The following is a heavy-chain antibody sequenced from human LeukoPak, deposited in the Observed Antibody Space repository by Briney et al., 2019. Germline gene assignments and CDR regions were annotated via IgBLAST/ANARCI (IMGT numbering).Heavy chain of an antibody. CDR1: GGSISSYY. D-gene: IGHD6-13*01. CDR2: IYTSGST. CDR3: ARGVSRYSSSWRPGPHWFDP. J-gene: IGHJ5*02. Sequence: SETLSLTCTVSGGSISSYYWSWIRQPAGKGLEWIGRIYTSGSTNYNPSLKSRVTMSVDTSKNQFSLKLSSVTAADTAVYYCARGVSRYSSSWRPGPHWFDPWGQGTLVTVSS. V-gene: IGHV4-4*07.